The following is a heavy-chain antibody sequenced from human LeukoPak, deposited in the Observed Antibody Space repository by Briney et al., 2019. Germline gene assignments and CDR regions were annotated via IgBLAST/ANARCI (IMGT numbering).Heavy chain of an antibody. Sequence: GGSLRLSCAASGFTFSSYAMHWVRQAPGKGLEWVAVISYDGSNKYYADSVKGRFTISRDNSKNTLYLQMNSLRAEDTAVYYCAREELQISPVFDYWGQGTLVTVSS. CDR3: AREELQISPVFDY. CDR1: GFTFSSYA. CDR2: ISYDGSNK. D-gene: IGHD1-7*01. J-gene: IGHJ4*02. V-gene: IGHV3-30-3*01.